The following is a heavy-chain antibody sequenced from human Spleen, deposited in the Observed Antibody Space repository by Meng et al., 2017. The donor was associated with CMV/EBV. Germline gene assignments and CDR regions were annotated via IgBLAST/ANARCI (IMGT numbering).Heavy chain of an antibody. CDR3: ARDVPGKGFDT. CDR2: INPNSGYA. D-gene: IGHD1-14*01. V-gene: IGHV1-2*06. CDR1: GYTFLDYS. J-gene: IGHJ5*02. Sequence: SCQASGYTFLDYSMHWVRQAPGQGLEWMGHINPNSGYAEYAQKFQGRVTLTRDKSITTVYMEVRGLTSDDTAVYYCARDVPGKGFDTWGQGTLVTVSS.